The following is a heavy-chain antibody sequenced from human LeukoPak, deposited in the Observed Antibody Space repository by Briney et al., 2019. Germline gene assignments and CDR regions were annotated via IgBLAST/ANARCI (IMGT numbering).Heavy chain of an antibody. D-gene: IGHD6-19*01. CDR3: ARAIAVAGRDFGC. J-gene: IGHJ4*02. Sequence: VASVKVSCKASGGTFSSYAISWVRQAPGQGLEWMGGIIPIFGTANYAQKFQGRVTITTDESTSTAYMELSSLRSEDTAVYYCARAIAVAGRDFGCWGQGTLVTVSS. CDR1: GGTFSSYA. CDR2: IIPIFGTA. V-gene: IGHV1-69*05.